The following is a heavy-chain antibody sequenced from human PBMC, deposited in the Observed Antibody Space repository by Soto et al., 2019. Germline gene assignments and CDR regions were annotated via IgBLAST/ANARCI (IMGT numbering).Heavy chain of an antibody. CDR2: IVVGNGNT. CDR1: GFTFSNSA. D-gene: IGHD2-15*01. Sequence: SVKVSCKASGFTFSNSAVQWVRQPRGQRLEWIGWIVVGNGNTNYAEKFQKRVTITRDLSTRTAYMELSSLRSEDTAVYYCAGRYCSGGSCYHYYGMDVWGQGTTVTVSS. V-gene: IGHV1-58*01. J-gene: IGHJ6*02. CDR3: AGRYCSGGSCYHYYGMDV.